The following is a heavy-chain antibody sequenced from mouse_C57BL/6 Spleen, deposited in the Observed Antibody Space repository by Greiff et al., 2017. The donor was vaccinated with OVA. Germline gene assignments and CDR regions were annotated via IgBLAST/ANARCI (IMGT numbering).Heavy chain of an antibody. CDR3: ARSNYSNSWFAY. CDR1: GYTFTSYW. CDR2: IDPSDSYT. V-gene: IGHV1-69*01. J-gene: IGHJ3*01. Sequence: QVQLQQPGAELVMPGASVKLSCKASGYTFTSYWMHWVKQRPGQGLEWIGEIDPSDSYTNYNQKFKGKSTLTVDKSSSAAYMQLSSLTSEGSAVYYCARSNYSNSWFAYWGQGTLVTVSA. D-gene: IGHD2-5*01.